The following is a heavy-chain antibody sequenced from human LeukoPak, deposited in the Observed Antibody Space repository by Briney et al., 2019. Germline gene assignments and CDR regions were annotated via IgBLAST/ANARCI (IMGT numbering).Heavy chain of an antibody. CDR1: GFAFNTYA. CDR3: AQCSGGSCYHEYDY. CDR2: IWHDGSHK. D-gene: IGHD2-15*01. Sequence: GGSLRLSCAASGFAFNTYAMHWVRQAPGQGLEWVALIWHDGSHKFYSNSVRGQFTISRDNSKSTLYLQMNSLRAEDTAVYYCAQCSGGSCYHEYDYWGQGTLVAVSS. V-gene: IGHV3-33*06. J-gene: IGHJ4*02.